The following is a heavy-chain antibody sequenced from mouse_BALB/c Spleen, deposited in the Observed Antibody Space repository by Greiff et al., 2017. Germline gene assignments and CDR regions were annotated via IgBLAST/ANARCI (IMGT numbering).Heavy chain of an antibody. CDR3: AMITTGAWFAY. CDR2: IDPENGNT. Sequence: EVQLQQSGAELVKPGASVKLSCTASGFNIKDYYMHWVKQRPEQGLEWIGWIDPENGNTIYDPKFQGKASITADTSSNTAYLQLSSLTSEDTAVYYRAMITTGAWFAYWGQGTLVTVSA. J-gene: IGHJ3*01. CDR1: GFNIKDYY. D-gene: IGHD2-4*01. V-gene: IGHV14-1*02.